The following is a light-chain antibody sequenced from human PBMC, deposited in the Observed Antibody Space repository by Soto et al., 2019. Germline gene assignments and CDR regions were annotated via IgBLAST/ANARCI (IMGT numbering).Light chain of an antibody. Sequence: QSVLTQPASVSGSPGQSITISCTGTSSDVGGYNYVSWYQQHPGKAPKLMIYEVSNRPSGVSNRFSGSKSCNTASLTIFGLQAEDEADYYCSSYTSSSTWVFGGGTQLTVL. CDR1: SSDVGGYNY. V-gene: IGLV2-14*01. CDR2: EVS. CDR3: SSYTSSSTWV. J-gene: IGLJ3*02.